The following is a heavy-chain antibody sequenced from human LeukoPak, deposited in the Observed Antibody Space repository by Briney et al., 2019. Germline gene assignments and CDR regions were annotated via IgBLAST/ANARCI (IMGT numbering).Heavy chain of an antibody. J-gene: IGHJ4*02. D-gene: IGHD4-11*01. V-gene: IGHV1-69*13. CDR2: IIPMFRTA. CDR3: ARVGTTGATADK. CDR1: GGTFRNYA. Sequence: VASVKVSCTASGGTFRNYAISWVRQAPGQGLEWMGGIIPMFRTANYAQKIQGRVTITADESTSTVYMELKSLTSEDTAVYFCARVGTTGATADKWGQGTLVTVSS.